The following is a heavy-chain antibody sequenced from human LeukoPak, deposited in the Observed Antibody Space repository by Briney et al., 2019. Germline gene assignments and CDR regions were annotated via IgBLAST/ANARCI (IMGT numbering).Heavy chain of an antibody. J-gene: IGHJ4*02. CDR2: ISGSGGST. V-gene: IGHV3-23*01. CDR3: AKVPFDWLLYYFDY. CDR1: GFTFSSYA. D-gene: IGHD3-9*01. Sequence: PGGSLRLSCAASGFTFSSYAMSWVRQAPGKGLVWVSAISGSGGSTSYTYSVRGRITIARDNSKNTQYLQMNSLRAEDTAVYYCAKVPFDWLLYYFDYWGQGTLVTVSS.